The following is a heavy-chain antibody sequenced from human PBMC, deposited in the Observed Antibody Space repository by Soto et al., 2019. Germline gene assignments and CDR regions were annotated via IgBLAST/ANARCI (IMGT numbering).Heavy chain of an antibody. D-gene: IGHD6-19*01. Sequence: QVRLVQSGAEVQKPGASAKVSCKAPRDFFKEHDYLHWLREAPGQGLEWTGWIRPWNGDATYAQKFQGRLTLSRDMSIDTMYFDLTSLTSDDTAVYYCVRVSPGWNFDYWGQGTLLTVSS. CDR2: IRPWNGDA. CDR1: RDFFKEHDY. J-gene: IGHJ4*02. V-gene: IGHV1-2*02. CDR3: VRVSPGWNFDY.